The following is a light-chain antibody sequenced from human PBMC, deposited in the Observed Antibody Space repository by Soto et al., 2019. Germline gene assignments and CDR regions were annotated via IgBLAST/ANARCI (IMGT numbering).Light chain of an antibody. CDR1: QSISSW. CDR3: QQYNTYPWT. CDR2: KAS. V-gene: IGKV1-5*03. J-gene: IGKJ1*01. Sequence: DIQMTQSPSTLSASVRDRVTITCRASQSISSWLAGYQQKPGKAPKLLIYKASSLPGGVPSRFSGIGSGTEFTLTISSVKPDDVVTYYCQQYNTYPWTFGQGTQVEIK.